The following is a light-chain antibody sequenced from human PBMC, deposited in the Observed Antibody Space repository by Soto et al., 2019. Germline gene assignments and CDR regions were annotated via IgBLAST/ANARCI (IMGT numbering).Light chain of an antibody. Sequence: ELVMTQSPGTLSLSPGERATLSCRASQSVSSSYLAWYQQKPGQAPRLLIYGASSRATGIPERFSGSGSGTDFTLTISRLEPEDFAVYYCQQYGSSVITFGQGTRLEI. J-gene: IGKJ5*01. CDR2: GAS. CDR3: QQYGSSVIT. CDR1: QSVSSSY. V-gene: IGKV3-20*01.